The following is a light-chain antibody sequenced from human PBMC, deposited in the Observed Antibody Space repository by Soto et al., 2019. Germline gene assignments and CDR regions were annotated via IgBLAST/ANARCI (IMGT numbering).Light chain of an antibody. V-gene: IGLV2-14*01. J-gene: IGLJ3*02. Sequence: QSALTQPASVSGSPGQSITISCTGTSSDIGGYNYVSWYQQHPGNPPKLMIYEVSNRPSGVSNRFSGSKSGNTASLTISGLQAEDEDDYYCSSPTTSNTQVFGGGTKLTVL. CDR1: SSDIGGYNY. CDR2: EVS. CDR3: SSPTTSNTQV.